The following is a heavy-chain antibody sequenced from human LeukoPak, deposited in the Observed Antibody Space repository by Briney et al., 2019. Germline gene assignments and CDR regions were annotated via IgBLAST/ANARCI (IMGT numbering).Heavy chain of an antibody. Sequence: PSVKVSCKASGYTFTSYDINWVRQATGQGLEWMGWMNPNSGNTGYAQKFQGRVTMTRNTSISTAYMELSSLRSEDTAVYYCARGYSGQYYYYYGMDAWGQGTTVTVSS. CDR3: ARGYSGQYYYYYGMDA. J-gene: IGHJ6*02. V-gene: IGHV1-8*01. D-gene: IGHD2-15*01. CDR1: GYTFTSYD. CDR2: MNPNSGNT.